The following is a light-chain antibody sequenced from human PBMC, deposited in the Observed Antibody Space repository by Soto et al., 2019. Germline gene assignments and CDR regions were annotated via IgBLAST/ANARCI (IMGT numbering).Light chain of an antibody. CDR2: GAS. J-gene: IGKJ4*01. CDR1: QSVRSN. Sequence: EIVFTQSPGTLSLSPGERATLSCRASQSVRSNLAWYQQRPGQAPRLLIYGASARATGIPARISGNGSGTEFSLTISSXQSEDSAVYYCQQYNNWPLTFGGGTKVDIK. CDR3: QQYNNWPLT. V-gene: IGKV3-15*01.